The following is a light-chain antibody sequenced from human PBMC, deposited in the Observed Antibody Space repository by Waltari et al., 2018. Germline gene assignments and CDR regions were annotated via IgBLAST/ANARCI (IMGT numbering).Light chain of an antibody. CDR1: QSVGRY. V-gene: IGKV3-20*01. CDR2: DAS. CDR3: QKYVNLPAT. J-gene: IGKJ1*01. Sequence: EIVLTQSPGTLSLSPGERATLSCRASQSVGRYLAWYQQKPGQAHRLLIYDASPRATGIPDRFSGSGSGTDFSLTISRLESEYFAVYYCQKYVNLPATFGQGTKVEIK.